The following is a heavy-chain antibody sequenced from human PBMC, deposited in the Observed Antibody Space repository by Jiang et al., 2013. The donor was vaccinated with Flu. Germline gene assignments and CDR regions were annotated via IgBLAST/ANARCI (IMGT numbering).Heavy chain of an antibody. CDR2: MSYSGSA. CDR3: ARVRLAAAGKFVFDP. Sequence: GPGLVKPSETLSLTCSVSGGSISTYYWSWIRQPPGKGLEWIGYMSYSGSANYNASLKSRVTISGDTSKNQFSLKLSSVTAADTAVYYCARVRLAAAGKFVFDPWGQGTLVTVSS. J-gene: IGHJ5*02. D-gene: IGHD6-13*01. CDR1: GGSISTYY. V-gene: IGHV4-59*01.